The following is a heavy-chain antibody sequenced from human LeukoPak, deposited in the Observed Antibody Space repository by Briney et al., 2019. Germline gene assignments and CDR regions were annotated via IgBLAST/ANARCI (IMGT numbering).Heavy chain of an antibody. CDR3: ARWYGSGRNWFDP. J-gene: IGHJ5*02. Sequence: GASVTVSFTSSGYTFTFYYMHWVRQAPGQGREWMGWINPNGGGSNYAQKFQGRVTMTSDTSISTAYMELSRLTSDDTAVYYCARWYGSGRNWFDPWGQGTLVTVSP. CDR2: INPNGGGS. D-gene: IGHD3-10*01. CDR1: GYTFTFYY. V-gene: IGHV1-2*02.